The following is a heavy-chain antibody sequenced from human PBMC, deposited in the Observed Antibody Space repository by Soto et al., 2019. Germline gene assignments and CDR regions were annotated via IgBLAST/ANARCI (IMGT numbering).Heavy chain of an antibody. D-gene: IGHD6-19*01. CDR3: AKDPGGSSGWYFDY. V-gene: IGHV3-43*02. J-gene: IGHJ4*02. Sequence: GGSLRLSCAASGFTFDDYAMHWVRQAPGKGLEWVSLISGDGGSTYYADSLKGRFTISRDNSKNSLYLQMNSLRTEDTALYYCAKDPGGSSGWYFDYWGQGTLVTVSS. CDR1: GFTFDDYA. CDR2: ISGDGGST.